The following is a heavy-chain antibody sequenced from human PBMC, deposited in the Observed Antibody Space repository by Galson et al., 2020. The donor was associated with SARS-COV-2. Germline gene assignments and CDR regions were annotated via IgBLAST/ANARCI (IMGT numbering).Heavy chain of an antibody. J-gene: IGHJ3*02. D-gene: IGHD3-10*01. Sequence: GGSLRLSCAASGFTFSSYAMSWVRQASGKGLEWVSAISGSGGSTYYADSVKGRFTISRDNSKNTLYLQMNSLRAEDTAVYYCAKDYDGSGSYSDAFDIWGQGTMVTVSS. CDR3: AKDYDGSGSYSDAFDI. V-gene: IGHV3-23*01. CDR1: GFTFSSYA. CDR2: ISGSGGST.